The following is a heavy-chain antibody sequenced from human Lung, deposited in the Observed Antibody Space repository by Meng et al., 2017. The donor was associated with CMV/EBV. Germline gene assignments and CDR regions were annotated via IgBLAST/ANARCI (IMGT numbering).Heavy chain of an antibody. V-gene: IGHV3-23*01. Sequence: GEXXKISCAASGFTFSSYAMSWVRQAPGKGLEWVSAISGSGGSTYYADSVKGRFTISRDNSKNTLYLQMNSLRAEDTAVYYCAKDWPTTPHDWGQGTRVTGSS. D-gene: IGHD1-1*01. J-gene: IGHJ4*02. CDR2: ISGSGGST. CDR3: AKDWPTTPHD. CDR1: GFTFSSYA.